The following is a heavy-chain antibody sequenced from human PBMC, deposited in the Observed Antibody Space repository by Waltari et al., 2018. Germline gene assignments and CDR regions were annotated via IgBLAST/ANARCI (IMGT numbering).Heavy chain of an antibody. V-gene: IGHV4-4*02. CDR1: GGSISSSNW. D-gene: IGHD6-19*01. Sequence: QVQLQESGPGLVKPSGTLSLTCAVSGGSISSSNWWSWVRQPPGKGLEWIGEIYHSGSTNYNPSLKSRVTISVDKSKNQFSLKLSSVTAADTAVYYCARGRVAVNSGPMVYYYYYGMDVWGQGTTVTVSS. CDR2: IYHSGST. CDR3: ARGRVAVNSGPMVYYYYYGMDV. J-gene: IGHJ6*02.